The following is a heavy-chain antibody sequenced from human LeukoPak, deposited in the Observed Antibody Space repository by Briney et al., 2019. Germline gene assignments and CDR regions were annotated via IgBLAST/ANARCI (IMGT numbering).Heavy chain of an antibody. CDR1: GFTVSSYY. CDR2: IYSGGST. V-gene: IGHV3-53*01. D-gene: IGHD3-16*01. J-gene: IGHJ4*02. CDR3: ARDLHPRLTGYFDY. Sequence: GGSLRLSCVATGFTVSSYYVSWVRQAPGKGLEWVSVIYSGGSTYYADSVEGRFTVSRDNSKNTLYLEMRSLRAEDTAVYYCARDLHPRLTGYFDYWGQGTLVTVSS.